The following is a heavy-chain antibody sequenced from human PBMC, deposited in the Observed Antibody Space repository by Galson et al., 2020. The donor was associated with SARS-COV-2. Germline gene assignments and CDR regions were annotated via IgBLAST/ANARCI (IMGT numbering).Heavy chain of an antibody. CDR3: ARDTGDYYYYGMDV. CDR1: GFTFSSYG. CDR2: IWYDGSNK. J-gene: IGHJ6*02. V-gene: IGHV3-33*01. D-gene: IGHD4-17*01. Sequence: TGGSLRLSCAASGFTFSSYGMHWVRQAPGKGLEWVAVIWYDGSNKYYADSVKGRFTISRDNSKNTLYLQMNSLRAEDTAVYYCARDTGDYYYYGMDVWGQGTTVTVSS.